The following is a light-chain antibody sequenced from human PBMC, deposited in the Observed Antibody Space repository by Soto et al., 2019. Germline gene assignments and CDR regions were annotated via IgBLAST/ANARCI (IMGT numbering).Light chain of an antibody. CDR2: GAS. V-gene: IGKV3-20*01. CDR1: QAVSSTY. CDR3: HQCGNSWWT. Sequence: EVVLTQSPHTLSLSPGESATLSCRASQAVSSTYLVWYQQKPGLAPRLLIYGASSSAPCISDRFSGSGSGTDFTLTISRLEAEDFAVYYCHQCGNSWWTFGEGTKVEIK. J-gene: IGKJ1*01.